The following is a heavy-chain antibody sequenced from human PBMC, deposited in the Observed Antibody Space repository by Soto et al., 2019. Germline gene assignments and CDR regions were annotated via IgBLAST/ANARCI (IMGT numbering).Heavy chain of an antibody. Sequence: GGSPILSGACAGGPLIYHYIDLVRQAQGKGLEWVGRSRDKAQGYSTAYAASVKGRFTTSRDESKNSVYLQMNSLKTEDTAVYYCVRATYFSDSSGYTRCCDYRGQGTLVTVSS. D-gene: IGHD3-22*01. V-gene: IGHV3-72*01. CDR3: VRATYFSDSSGYTRCCDY. CDR2: SRDKAQGYST. CDR1: GGPLIYHY. J-gene: IGHJ4*02.